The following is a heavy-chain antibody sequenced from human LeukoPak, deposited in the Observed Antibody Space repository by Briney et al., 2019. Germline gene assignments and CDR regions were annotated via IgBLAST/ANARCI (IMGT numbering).Heavy chain of an antibody. J-gene: IGHJ5*02. V-gene: IGHV3-7*01. CDR3: ARSPTFSGEGFDP. CDR1: GFTFSSYW. Sequence: GGSLRLSCAASGFTFSSYWMTWVRQAPGKGLEWVANIKQDGSEKNYVDSVKGRITISRDNAKNSLYLQMNSLRAEDTAVYYCARSPTFSGEGFDPWGQGTLVTVSS. CDR2: IKQDGSEK. D-gene: IGHD7-27*01.